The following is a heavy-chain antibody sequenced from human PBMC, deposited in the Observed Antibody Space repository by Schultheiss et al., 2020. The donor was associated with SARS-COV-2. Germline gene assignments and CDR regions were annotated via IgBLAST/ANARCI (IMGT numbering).Heavy chain of an antibody. Sequence: GESLKISCAASGFTVSSNYMSWVRQAPGKWLEWVSVIYSGGSTYYADSVKGRFTISRDNSKNTLYLQMNSMRAEDTAVYYCARDLHQLDAFDIWGQGTMVT. V-gene: IGHV3-66*02. J-gene: IGHJ3*02. CDR1: GFTVSSNY. CDR3: ARDLHQLDAFDI. D-gene: IGHD2-2*01. CDR2: IYSGGST.